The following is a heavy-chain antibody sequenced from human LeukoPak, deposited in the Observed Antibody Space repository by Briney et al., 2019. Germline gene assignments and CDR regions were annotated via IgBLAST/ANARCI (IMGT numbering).Heavy chain of an antibody. V-gene: IGHV1-24*01. Sequence: ASVKVSCKVSGYTLTEVSMHWVRQAPGKGREWRGGFDPEVGETIDAQKCQGRVTMTEDTSTDTAYMELSSLRSEDTAVYYCATEGSGIAARLWGQGTLVTVSS. CDR2: FDPEVGET. D-gene: IGHD6-6*01. J-gene: IGHJ4*02. CDR1: GYTLTEVS. CDR3: ATEGSGIAARL.